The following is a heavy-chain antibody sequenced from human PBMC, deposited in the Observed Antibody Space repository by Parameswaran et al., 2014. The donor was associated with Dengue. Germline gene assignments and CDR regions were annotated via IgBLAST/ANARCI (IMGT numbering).Heavy chain of an antibody. D-gene: IGHD6-19*01. CDR1: GVSISRSDYY. CDR2: IWHSGTT. CDR3: VGSWTKAVPGD. J-gene: IGHJ4*02. V-gene: IGHV4-39*07. Sequence: AGGSLRLSCTVSGVSISRSDYYWGWIRQPPGKGLEWIGNIWHSGTTYYNPSLRSRVIISTDTSKNQFSLKVTSVTAADTAVYYCVGSWTKAVPGDWGQGILVTVSS.